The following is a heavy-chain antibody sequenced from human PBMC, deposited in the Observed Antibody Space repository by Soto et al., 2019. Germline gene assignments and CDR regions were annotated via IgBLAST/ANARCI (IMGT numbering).Heavy chain of an antibody. CDR3: ARDGVAANSFDY. D-gene: IGHD2-15*01. CDR1: GFTFSSYG. Sequence: QVQLVESGGGVVQPGRSLRLSCAASGFTFSSYGMHWVRQAPGKGLEWVAVIWYDGSNKYYADSVKGRFTISRDNSKNTPYLQINSLRAEDTAVYYCARDGVAANSFDYWGQGTLVTVSS. V-gene: IGHV3-33*01. CDR2: IWYDGSNK. J-gene: IGHJ4*02.